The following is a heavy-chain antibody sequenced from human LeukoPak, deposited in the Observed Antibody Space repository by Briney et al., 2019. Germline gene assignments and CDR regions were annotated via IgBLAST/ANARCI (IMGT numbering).Heavy chain of an antibody. J-gene: IGHJ4*02. CDR1: GFTFSSYA. D-gene: IGHD3-10*01. CDR3: ARDKGVGYGSGNFDY. CDR2: ISGSGGST. V-gene: IGHV3-23*01. Sequence: GGSLRLSCAASGFTFSSYAMSWVRQAPGKGLEWVSAISGSGGSTYYADSVKGRFTISRDNSKNTLYLQMNSLRAEDTAVYYCARDKGVGYGSGNFDYWGQGTLVTVSS.